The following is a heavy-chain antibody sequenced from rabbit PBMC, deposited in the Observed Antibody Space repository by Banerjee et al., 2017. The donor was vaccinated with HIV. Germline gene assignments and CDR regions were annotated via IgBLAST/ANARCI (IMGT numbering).Heavy chain of an antibody. CDR2: IYTSSGST. V-gene: IGHV1S45*01. D-gene: IGHD2-1*01. CDR1: GIDFSSYYY. J-gene: IGHJ6*01. CDR3: KREESDGGGHLKW. Sequence: QEQLEESGGGLVKPEGSLTLTCKASGIDFSSYYYMCWVRQAPGKGLELIACIYTSSGSTWHASWAKGRFTSSKSASTTVTLQMTSLTAADSATYFCKREESDGGGHLKWWGPGTLVTVS.